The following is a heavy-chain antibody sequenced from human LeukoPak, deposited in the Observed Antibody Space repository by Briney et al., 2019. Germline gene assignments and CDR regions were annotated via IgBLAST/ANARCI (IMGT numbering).Heavy chain of an antibody. CDR2: ISAYNGNT. D-gene: IGHD3-22*01. CDR3: ARGPGEGGSSGYYYGKPEDPAEYYFDY. J-gene: IGHJ4*02. V-gene: IGHV1-18*01. Sequence: GASVTVSCKASGYTFTNYGVIWVRQAPGQGLEWMGWISAYNGNTNYAQNVQDRVSMTTETSTSTAYMELSSLRSEDTAVYYCARGPGEGGSSGYYYGKPEDPAEYYFDYWGQGTLVTVSS. CDR1: GYTFTNYG.